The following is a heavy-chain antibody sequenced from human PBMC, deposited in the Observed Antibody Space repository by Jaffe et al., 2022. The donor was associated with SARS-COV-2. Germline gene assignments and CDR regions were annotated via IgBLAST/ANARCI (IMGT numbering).Heavy chain of an antibody. CDR2: INLNSGVT. J-gene: IGHJ5*02. CDR1: GYSFTSSL. V-gene: IGHV1-46*01. CDR3: ARDPCTGGSCYSWFDP. Sequence: QVLLVQSGAEVKQPGASVTVSCKASGYSFTSSLMHWVRQAPGQGLEWLGVINLNSGVTSYLQKLQGRVTMTRDTSTSTVYMELAGLRSEDTAVYYCARDPCTGGSCYSWFDPWGQGTLVTVSS. D-gene: IGHD2-8*02.